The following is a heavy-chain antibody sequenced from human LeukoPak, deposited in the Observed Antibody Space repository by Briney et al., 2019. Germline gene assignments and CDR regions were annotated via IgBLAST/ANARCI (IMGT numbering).Heavy chain of an antibody. D-gene: IGHD4-17*01. J-gene: IGHJ4*02. CDR2: FYPSDSDT. V-gene: IGHV5-51*01. CDR1: GYSFTNYW. CDR3: ARLEAAMAVTKAPFDY. Sequence: GESLKISCKASGYSFTNYWIAWVRQMPGKGLEWMGIFYPSDSDTIYSPSFQGQVTISADKSISTAYLQWSSLKASDTAMYHCARLEAAMAVTKAPFDYWGQGTLVTVSS.